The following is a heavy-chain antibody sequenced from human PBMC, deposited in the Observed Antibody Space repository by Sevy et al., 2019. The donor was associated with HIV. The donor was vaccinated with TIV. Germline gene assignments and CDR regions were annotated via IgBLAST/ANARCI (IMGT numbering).Heavy chain of an antibody. J-gene: IGHJ4*02. CDR2: ISYDGSNK. V-gene: IGHV3-30*18. Sequence: GGSLRLSCAASGFTFSSYGMHWVRQAPGKGLEWVAVISYDGSNKYYADSVKGRFTISRDNSKNTLYLQMNILRAEDTAVYYCAKSGRGVAARPTPFDYWGQGTLVTVS. CDR3: AKSGRGVAARPTPFDY. D-gene: IGHD6-6*01. CDR1: GFTFSSYG.